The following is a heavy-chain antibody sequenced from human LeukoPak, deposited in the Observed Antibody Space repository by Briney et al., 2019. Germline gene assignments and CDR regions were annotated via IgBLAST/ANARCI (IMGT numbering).Heavy chain of an antibody. D-gene: IGHD4-11*01. Sequence: PGGSLRLSCAASGFTVSSNYMSWVRQAPGKGLEWVSVIYSGGSTYYADSVKGRFTISRDNSKYTLYLQMNSLRAEDTAVYYCARLGTVTRRYYYYMDVWGKGTTVTVSS. CDR2: IYSGGST. CDR3: ARLGTVTRRYYYYMDV. V-gene: IGHV3-53*01. J-gene: IGHJ6*03. CDR1: GFTVSSNY.